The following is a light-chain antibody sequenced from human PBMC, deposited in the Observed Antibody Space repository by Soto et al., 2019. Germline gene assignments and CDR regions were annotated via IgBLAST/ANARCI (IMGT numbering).Light chain of an antibody. Sequence: EIVMTQSPATLSVSPGERATLSCRASQSVSSDLAWYQQKPGQAPRLLIYDASTRATGIPARFSGSGSGTEYTLTISSRQSEDFSLYPCQQYNKWPPLTFGGGTKVEI. V-gene: IGKV3-15*01. CDR2: DAS. CDR3: QQYNKWPPLT. CDR1: QSVSSD. J-gene: IGKJ4*01.